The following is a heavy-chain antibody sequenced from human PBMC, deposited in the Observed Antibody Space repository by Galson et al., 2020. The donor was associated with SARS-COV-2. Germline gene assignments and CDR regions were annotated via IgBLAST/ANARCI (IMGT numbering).Heavy chain of an antibody. V-gene: IGHV4-39*07. CDR3: ARGLFTPMGL. Sequence: SETLLTCTVSGGSISSSSYYWGWIRKPPGKGLEWIGTIYYSGGTYYNPSLKSRVTISVDTSKNQFSLKLSSVTAADTAVYYCARGLFTPMGLWGQGTLVTVSS. CDR1: GGSISSSSYY. J-gene: IGHJ4*02. D-gene: IGHD2-15*01. CDR2: IYYSGGT.